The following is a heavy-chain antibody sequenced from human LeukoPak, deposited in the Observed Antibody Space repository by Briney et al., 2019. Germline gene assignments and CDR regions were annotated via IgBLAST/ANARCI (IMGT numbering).Heavy chain of an antibody. D-gene: IGHD4-23*01. CDR2: FSNSGET. J-gene: IGHJ4*02. CDR3: AKDLRLSVGTSPFDY. V-gene: IGHV3-23*01. CDR1: GFTFSTSG. Sequence: GGSLRLSCAASGFTFSTSGMSWVRQAPGKGLEWVSAFSNSGETHYADSVKGRFTISRDNSKNTLYLQMNSLRADDTALYYCAKDLRLSVGTSPFDYWGQGTLVTVSS.